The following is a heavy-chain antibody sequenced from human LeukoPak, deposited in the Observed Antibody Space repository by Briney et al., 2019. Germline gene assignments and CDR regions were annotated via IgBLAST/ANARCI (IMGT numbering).Heavy chain of an antibody. Sequence: PGRYLRLSCAASGFTFDDYAMHWVRQAPGKGLEWVSGISWNSGSIGYADSVKGRFTISRDNAKNSLYLQMNSLRAEDTALYYCAKTHYYDSSGYYFDYWGQGTLVTVSS. CDR3: AKTHYYDSSGYYFDY. D-gene: IGHD3-22*01. J-gene: IGHJ4*02. CDR2: ISWNSGSI. V-gene: IGHV3-9*01. CDR1: GFTFDDYA.